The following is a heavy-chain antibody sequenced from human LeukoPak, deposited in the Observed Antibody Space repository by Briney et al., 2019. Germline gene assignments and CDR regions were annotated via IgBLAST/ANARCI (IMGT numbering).Heavy chain of an antibody. CDR2: INSDGCST. V-gene: IGHV3-74*01. D-gene: IGHD6-13*01. CDR1: GFTFSSYW. J-gene: IGHJ1*01. CDR3: ASIYSSSWSPIAEYFQH. Sequence: GGSLRLSCAASGFTFSSYWMHWVRQAPGKGLVWVSRINSDGCSTSYADSVKGRFTISRDNSKNTLYLQMNSLRAEDTAVYYCASIYSSSWSPIAEYFQHWGQGTLVTVSS.